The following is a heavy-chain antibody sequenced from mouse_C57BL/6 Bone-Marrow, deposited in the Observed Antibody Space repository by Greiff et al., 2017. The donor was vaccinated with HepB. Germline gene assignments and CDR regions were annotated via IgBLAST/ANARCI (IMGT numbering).Heavy chain of an antibody. J-gene: IGHJ4*01. D-gene: IGHD2-3*01. CDR2: ISSGGSYT. V-gene: IGHV5-6*01. CDR3: ARRYDGYCGDYYYGMDY. Sequence: EVQVVESGGDLVKPGGSLKLSCAASGFTFSSYGMSWVRQTPDKRLEWVASISSGGSYTYYPDSVKGRFTLSRDNAKNTLYLQMSSLKSEDTAMYYCARRYDGYCGDYYYGMDYWGQGTSVTVSS. CDR1: GFTFSSYG.